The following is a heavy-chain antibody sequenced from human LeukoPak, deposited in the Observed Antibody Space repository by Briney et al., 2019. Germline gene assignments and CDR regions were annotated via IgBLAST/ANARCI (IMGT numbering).Heavy chain of an antibody. CDR3: ARDDYTRGDGMDV. V-gene: IGHV3-21*01. Sequence: PGGSLRLSCAASGFTFSSYSMNWVRQAPGKGLEWVSSISSSSSYIYYADSVKGRFTTSRDNAKNSLYLQMNSLRAEDTAVYYCARDDYTRGDGMDVWGQGTTVTVSS. J-gene: IGHJ6*02. CDR2: ISSSSSYI. D-gene: IGHD4-11*01. CDR1: GFTFSSYS.